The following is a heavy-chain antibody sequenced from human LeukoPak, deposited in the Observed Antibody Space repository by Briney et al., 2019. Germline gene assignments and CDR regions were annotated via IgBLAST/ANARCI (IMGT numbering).Heavy chain of an antibody. CDR3: ARDGRYNWNDYDAFDI. CDR2: INPNSGDT. Sequence: ASVKVSCKASGGTFSSYAISWVRQAPGQGLEWMGWINPNSGDTNYAQKFQGRVTMTRDTSITTAYMELSRLRSDDTAVYYCARDGRYNWNDYDAFDIWGQGTMVTVSS. D-gene: IGHD1-20*01. J-gene: IGHJ3*02. V-gene: IGHV1-2*02. CDR1: GGTFSSYA.